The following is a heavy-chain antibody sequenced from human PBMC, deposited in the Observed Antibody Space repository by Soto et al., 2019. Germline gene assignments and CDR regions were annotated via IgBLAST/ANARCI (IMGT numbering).Heavy chain of an antibody. D-gene: IGHD3-10*01. V-gene: IGHV3-9*01. Sequence: GGSLRLSCAASGFTFDDYAMHWVRQAPGKGLEWVSGISWNSGSIGYADSVKGRFTISRDNAKNSLYLQMNSLRAEDTALYYCAKDMGVTRVRGVIYYYYGMDVWGQGTTVTVSS. CDR1: GFTFDDYA. CDR3: AKDMGVTRVRGVIYYYYGMDV. CDR2: ISWNSGSI. J-gene: IGHJ6*02.